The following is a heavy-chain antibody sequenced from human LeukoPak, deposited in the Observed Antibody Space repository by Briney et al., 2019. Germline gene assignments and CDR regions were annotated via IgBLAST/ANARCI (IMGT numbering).Heavy chain of an antibody. CDR1: GGSISSSN. V-gene: IGHV3-21*01. J-gene: IGHJ4*02. Sequence: ETLSLTCAVSGGSISSSNWWSWFRQPPGKGLEWFSSISSSSYIYYADSVKGRFTISRDNAKTSLYLQMNSLRAEDTAVYYCTTWLRDYDSSGYYYWGQGTLVTVSP. D-gene: IGHD3-22*01. CDR2: ISSSSYI. CDR3: TTWLRDYDSSGYYY.